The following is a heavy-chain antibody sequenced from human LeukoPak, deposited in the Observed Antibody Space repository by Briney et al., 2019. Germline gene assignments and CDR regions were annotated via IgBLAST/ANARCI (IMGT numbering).Heavy chain of an antibody. CDR2: IKQDGYEK. CDR1: GFTFSGYW. J-gene: IGHJ4*02. Sequence: PGGSLRLSCAASGFTFSGYWMSWVRQTPEKGLEWVANIKQDGYEKYYVDSVKGRFTISRDNAKNSLYLQMNSLRAEDTAVYYCARLYRVNTAMDHWGQGTLVTVSS. CDR3: ARLYRVNTAMDH. V-gene: IGHV3-7*01. D-gene: IGHD5-18*01.